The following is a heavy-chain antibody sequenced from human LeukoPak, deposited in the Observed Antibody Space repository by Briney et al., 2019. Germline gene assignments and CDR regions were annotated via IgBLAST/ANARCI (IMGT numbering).Heavy chain of an antibody. CDR3: AKESGKFDY. J-gene: IGHJ4*02. Sequence: PGGSLRLSCVASGLPHADFAMHWVRQAPGEGLEWVSLISGDGDSTFYADSVKGRFSISRDNSKNSLYLEMNSLRTEDAAMYYCAKESGKFDYWGQGTLVAVSS. V-gene: IGHV3-43*02. CDR1: GLPHADFA. CDR2: ISGDGDST.